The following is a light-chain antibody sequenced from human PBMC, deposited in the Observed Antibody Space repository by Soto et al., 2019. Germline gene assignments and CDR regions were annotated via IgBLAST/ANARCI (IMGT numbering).Light chain of an antibody. J-gene: IGLJ2*01. CDR2: DVS. V-gene: IGLV2-11*01. CDR1: SSDVGGYNY. CDR3: CSYAGRNTYVV. Sequence: QSALTQPRSVSGSPGQSVTISCTGTSSDVGGYNYVSWYQEHPGKAPKLMIYDVSKRPSGVPDRFSGSKSGNTASLTISGLQAEDEADYSCCSYAGRNTYVVFGGG.